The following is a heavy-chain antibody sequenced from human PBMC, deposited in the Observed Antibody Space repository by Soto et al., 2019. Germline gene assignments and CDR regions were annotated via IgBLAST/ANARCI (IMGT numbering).Heavy chain of an antibody. V-gene: IGHV3-23*01. D-gene: IGHD6-19*01. CDR1: VFPFSSYA. Sequence: PGGSMRLSCAASVFPFSSYAMSWVRQAPGKGLEWVSAISGSGGSTYYADSVKGRFTISRDNSKNTLYLQMNSLRAEDTAVYYCAKSRSGWYAADYWGQGTLVTVSS. J-gene: IGHJ4*02. CDR3: AKSRSGWYAADY. CDR2: ISGSGGST.